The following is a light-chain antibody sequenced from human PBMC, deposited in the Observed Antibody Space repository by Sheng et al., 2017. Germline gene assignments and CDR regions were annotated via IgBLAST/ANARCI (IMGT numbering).Light chain of an antibody. V-gene: IGKV1-9*01. CDR3: QQYNSYPWT. Sequence: QLTQSPSSLSASVGDRVIITCRASQGISTYLAWYQQKPEKAPNLLIYGASTLQTGVPSRFSGSGSGTDFTLTISSLQPEDIATYYCQQYNSYPWTFGQGTKVELK. CDR1: QGISTY. CDR2: GAS. J-gene: IGKJ1*01.